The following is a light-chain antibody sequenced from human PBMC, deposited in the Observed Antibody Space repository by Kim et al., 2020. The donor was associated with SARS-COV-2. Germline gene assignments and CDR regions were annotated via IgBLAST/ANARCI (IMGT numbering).Light chain of an antibody. V-gene: IGLV2-11*01. Sequence: QSALTQPRSVSGSPGQSVTISCTGTRSDVGGYSYVSWYQQHPGKAPKVMTYDVSKRPSGVPDRFSGSKSGNTASLTISGLQPEDEADYYCCSDAGNFSPFFGGGTQLTVL. CDR2: DVS. CDR1: RSDVGGYSY. J-gene: IGLJ2*01. CDR3: CSDAGNFSPF.